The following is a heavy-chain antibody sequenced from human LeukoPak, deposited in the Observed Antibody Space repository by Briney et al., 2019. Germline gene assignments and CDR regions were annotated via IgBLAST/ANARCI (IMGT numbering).Heavy chain of an antibody. CDR2: IIPIFGTA. J-gene: IGHJ4*02. V-gene: IGHV1-69*05. D-gene: IGHD4-23*01. Sequence: ASVKVSCKASGGTFSSYAISWMRQAPGQGLEWMGRIIPIFGTANYAQKFQGRVTITTDESTSTAYMELSSLRSEDTAVYYCARVTHLYYFDYWGQGTLVTVSS. CDR3: ARVTHLYYFDY. CDR1: GGTFSSYA.